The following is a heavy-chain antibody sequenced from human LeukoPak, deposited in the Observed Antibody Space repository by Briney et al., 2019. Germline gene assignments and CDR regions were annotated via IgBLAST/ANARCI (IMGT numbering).Heavy chain of an antibody. Sequence: SETLSLTSTVSGGPISSSSYYWGWIRQPPGKGLEWIGSIYYSGSTYYNPSLKSRVTISVDTSKNQFSLKLSSVTAADTAVYYCARSWTSLLNYFDYWGQGTLVTVSS. CDR3: ARSWTSLLNYFDY. D-gene: IGHD3/OR15-3a*01. V-gene: IGHV4-39*01. CDR2: IYYSGST. CDR1: GGPISSSSYY. J-gene: IGHJ4*02.